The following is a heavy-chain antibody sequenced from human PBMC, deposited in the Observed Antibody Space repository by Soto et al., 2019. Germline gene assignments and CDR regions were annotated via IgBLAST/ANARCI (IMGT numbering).Heavy chain of an antibody. D-gene: IGHD2-21*01. Sequence: SETLSLTCTVSGGSISSYFWSWIRQSPGKGLEWIGYIYYTGKTNYNPSLKSRVSISKDTSKSQVVLTMTNMDPADTATYYCARIDCTQGYLVYWGQGTLVTVSS. V-gene: IGHV4-59*01. J-gene: IGHJ4*02. CDR1: GGSISSYF. CDR3: ARIDCTQGYLVY. CDR2: IYYTGKT.